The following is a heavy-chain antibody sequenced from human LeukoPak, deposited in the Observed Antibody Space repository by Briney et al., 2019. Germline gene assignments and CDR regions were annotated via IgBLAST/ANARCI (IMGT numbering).Heavy chain of an antibody. CDR2: INPSGGST. D-gene: IGHD5-18*01. Sequence: ASVKVSCKASGYTFTSYYIHWVLQAPGQGLEWMGIINPSGGSTNFAQKFQGRVTMTRDTSTGTAYMELSSLRSEDTAMYYCARVAGGDTDMVDYWGQGTLVTVSS. CDR1: GYTFTSYY. V-gene: IGHV1-46*01. J-gene: IGHJ4*02. CDR3: ARVAGGDTDMVDY.